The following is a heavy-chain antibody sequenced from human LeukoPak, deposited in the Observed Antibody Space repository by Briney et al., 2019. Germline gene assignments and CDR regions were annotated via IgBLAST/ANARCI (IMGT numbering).Heavy chain of an antibody. CDR1: GFTFSSYA. J-gene: IGHJ4*02. D-gene: IGHD3-22*01. V-gene: IGHV3-23*01. CDR3: AKVRSITMIVVVIPHFDY. Sequence: PGGSLRLSCAASGFTFSSYAMSWVRQAPGKGLEWVSAISGSGGSTYYADSVKGRFTISRDNSKNTLYLQMNSLRAEDTAVYYCAKVRSITMIVVVIPHFDYWGQGTLDTVSS. CDR2: ISGSGGST.